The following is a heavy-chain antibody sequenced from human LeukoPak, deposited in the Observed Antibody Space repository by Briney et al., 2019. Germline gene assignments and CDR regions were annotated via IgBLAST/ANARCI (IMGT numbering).Heavy chain of an antibody. V-gene: IGHV3-64*04. CDR1: GFTFSSYG. Sequence: PGGSLRLSGSGTGFTFSSYGMYWVRQAPGKGLEYVSAITNKGDSTHYADSVKGRFTISRDNSKNTLYLQMNSLTAEDTAVYYCARVGVVPAAIPDGFDIWGQGTMVTVSS. J-gene: IGHJ3*02. D-gene: IGHD2-2*01. CDR2: ITNKGDST. CDR3: ARVGVVPAAIPDGFDI.